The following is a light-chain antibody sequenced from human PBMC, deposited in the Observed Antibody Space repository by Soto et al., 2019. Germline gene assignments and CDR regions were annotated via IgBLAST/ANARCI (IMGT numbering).Light chain of an antibody. J-gene: IGKJ5*01. Sequence: EIVMTQSPATLSVSTGEGATVSCRASQSVSSHLAWYQHKPGQAPRLLFYDASTRATGIPARFSGSGSGTEFTLTISSLQSEDFAVYYCQHYHGWPITFGQGRLLEVK. CDR2: DAS. CDR1: QSVSSH. CDR3: QHYHGWPIT. V-gene: IGKV3-15*01.